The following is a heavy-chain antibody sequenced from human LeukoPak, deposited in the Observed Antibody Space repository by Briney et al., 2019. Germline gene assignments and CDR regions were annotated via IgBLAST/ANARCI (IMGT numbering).Heavy chain of an antibody. Sequence: ASVKVSCKASGYTFSVFYIHWLRQAPGQGLEWMGWVVPKSGDTNIAQKFRDRVTMTRDTSINTAYMEINRLTSDDTAMYYCTRGVLLQGRGAFDIWGQGAMVTVSS. D-gene: IGHD2-15*01. CDR2: VVPKSGDT. J-gene: IGHJ3*02. V-gene: IGHV1-2*02. CDR3: TRGVLLQGRGAFDI. CDR1: GYTFSVFY.